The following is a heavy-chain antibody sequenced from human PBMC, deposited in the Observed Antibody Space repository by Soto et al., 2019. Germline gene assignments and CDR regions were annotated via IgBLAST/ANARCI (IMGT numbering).Heavy chain of an antibody. CDR2: INHSGST. J-gene: IGHJ6*02. CDR3: ARGYSSSCWLEDDYGMDV. D-gene: IGHD6-6*01. CDR1: SGSFSCYY. V-gene: IGHV4-34*01. Sequence: SETLSLTCAVYSGSFSCYYWSWIRQPPGKGLEWIGEINHSGSTNYNPSLKSRVTISVDTSKNQFSLKLSSVTAADTAVYYCARGYSSSCWLEDDYGMDVWGQGTTVTVSS.